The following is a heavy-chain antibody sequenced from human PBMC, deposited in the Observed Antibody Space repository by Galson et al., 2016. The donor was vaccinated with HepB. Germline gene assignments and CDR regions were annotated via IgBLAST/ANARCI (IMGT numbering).Heavy chain of an antibody. V-gene: IGHV3-23*01. CDR3: AKDPPYYGFWRGFEH. J-gene: IGHJ4*02. D-gene: IGHD3-3*01. CDR1: GFTFRTYA. CDR2: ISAGGEST. Sequence: SLRLSCAASGFTFRTYAMSWVRQAPRKGLEWVSAISAGGESTFYADSLKGRLTISRDNSKNTVFLQMNGLRSDDTAVYYCAKDPPYYGFWRGFEHWGQGTLVTGSS.